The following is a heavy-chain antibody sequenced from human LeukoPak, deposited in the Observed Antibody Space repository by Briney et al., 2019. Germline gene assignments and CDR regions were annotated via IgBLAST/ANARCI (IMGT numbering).Heavy chain of an antibody. CDR3: AKTATGYSSGRFPSWPVDY. J-gene: IGHJ4*02. CDR2: IFGSGGST. CDR1: GFTFSSYA. D-gene: IGHD6-19*01. Sequence: GGSLRLSCAASGFTFSSYAMYWVRQAPGKGLEWVSGIFGSGGSTHYADSVKGRFTISRDNSKNTVYLQMNSLRAEHTAVYYCAKTATGYSSGRFPSWPVDYWGQGTLVTVSS. V-gene: IGHV3-23*01.